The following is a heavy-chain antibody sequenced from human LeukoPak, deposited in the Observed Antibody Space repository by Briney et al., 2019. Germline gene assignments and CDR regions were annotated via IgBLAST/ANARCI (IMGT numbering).Heavy chain of an antibody. CDR1: GFTFSTNG. Sequence: PGGSLRLSCAASGFTFSTNGMHWVRPAPGKGMEWVAVISYDGSNKYYAGSVKGRFTISRDKSKTTMYLQMTSLRAEDKYLYYGAKEAWGYSSYVWFDYWGQGTLVTVSS. CDR3: AKEAWGYSSYVWFDY. J-gene: IGHJ4*02. D-gene: IGHD5-12*01. V-gene: IGHV3-30*18. CDR2: ISYDGSNK.